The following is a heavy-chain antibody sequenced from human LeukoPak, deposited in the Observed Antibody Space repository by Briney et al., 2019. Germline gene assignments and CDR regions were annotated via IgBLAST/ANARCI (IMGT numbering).Heavy chain of an antibody. CDR2: IKQDGSEK. Sequence: GGSLRLSFAASGFTFSSYGMSGVGQAPGKGREWVPNIKQDGSEKYYVDSVKGRFTISRDNAKNSLYLQMNSLRAEDTAVYYCARDRVGRVGATQLHPFFDYWGQGTLVTVSS. D-gene: IGHD1-26*01. J-gene: IGHJ4*02. V-gene: IGHV3-7*01. CDR3: ARDRVGRVGATQLHPFFDY. CDR1: GFTFSSYG.